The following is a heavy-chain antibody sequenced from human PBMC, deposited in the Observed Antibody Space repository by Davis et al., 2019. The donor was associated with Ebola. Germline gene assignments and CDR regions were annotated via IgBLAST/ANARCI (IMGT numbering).Heavy chain of an antibody. CDR2: ISHNGNST. V-gene: IGHV3-23*01. Sequence: GESLKISCAASGFTFSTYAMSWVRQVPGKGLEWVSAISHNGNSTYYSDSVKGRFSISRDNSKNILSLQMNSLRAEDRAVYYCVKCPRFDFWGTHFDYWGQGSLVAVSS. CDR3: VKCPRFDFWGTHFDY. CDR1: GFTFSTYA. D-gene: IGHD3-3*01. J-gene: IGHJ4*02.